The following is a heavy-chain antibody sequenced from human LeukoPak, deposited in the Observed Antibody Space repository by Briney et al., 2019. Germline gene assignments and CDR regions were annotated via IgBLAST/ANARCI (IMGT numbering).Heavy chain of an antibody. V-gene: IGHV3-9*01. D-gene: IGHD2-15*01. CDR3: SKTAFRYCSGGICDRLPYMDV. CDR2: ISWNSGRI. CDR1: GFTFHDYA. J-gene: IGHJ6*03. Sequence: GGSLRLSCAASGFTFHDYAMHWVRQAPGKGLEWVSGISWNSGRIDYADSLKGRFTISRDNAKNSLYLQMSSLRPEYTALYYCSKTAFRYCSGGICDRLPYMDVWGKGTTVTVSS.